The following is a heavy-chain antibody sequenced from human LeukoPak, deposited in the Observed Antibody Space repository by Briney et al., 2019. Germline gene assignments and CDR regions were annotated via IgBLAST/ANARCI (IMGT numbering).Heavy chain of an antibody. CDR3: ARGSGLSYYFDY. V-gene: IGHV4-30-4*01. Sequence: PSETLSLTCTVSGGSISSGDYYWSWIRQPPGKGLEWIGYIYYSGSTYYNPSLKSRVTISVDTSKNQFSLKLSSVTAADTAVYYCARGSGLSYYFDYWGQGTLVTVSS. D-gene: IGHD1-26*01. CDR2: IYYSGST. CDR1: GGSISSGDYY. J-gene: IGHJ4*02.